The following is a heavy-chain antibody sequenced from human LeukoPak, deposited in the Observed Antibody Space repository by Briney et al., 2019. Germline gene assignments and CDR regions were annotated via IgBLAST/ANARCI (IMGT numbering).Heavy chain of an antibody. D-gene: IGHD3-10*01. CDR3: ARAEGLITMVRGVMGGYYFDY. J-gene: IGHJ4*02. CDR1: GFTFSSYS. CDR2: ISSSSSTI. Sequence: GGSLRLSCAASGFTFSSYSMNWVRQAPGKGLEWVSYISSSSSTIYYADSVKGRFTISRDNAKNSLYLQMNSLRAEDTAVYYCARAEGLITMVRGVMGGYYFDYWGQGTLVTVSS. V-gene: IGHV3-48*01.